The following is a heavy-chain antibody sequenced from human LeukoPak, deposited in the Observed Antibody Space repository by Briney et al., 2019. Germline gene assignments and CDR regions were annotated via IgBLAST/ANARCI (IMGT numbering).Heavy chain of an antibody. CDR2: ISYDGSNK. CDR3: AKAEYYDFWSGLDY. D-gene: IGHD3-3*01. J-gene: IGHJ4*02. V-gene: IGHV3-30*18. Sequence: GGPLRLSCAASGFTLSSYGLHWAGQAPGKGLGWVAVISYDGSNKYYADSVKGRFTISRDNSKNTLYLQMNSLRAEDTAVYYCAKAEYYDFWSGLDYWGQGTLVTVSS. CDR1: GFTLSSYG.